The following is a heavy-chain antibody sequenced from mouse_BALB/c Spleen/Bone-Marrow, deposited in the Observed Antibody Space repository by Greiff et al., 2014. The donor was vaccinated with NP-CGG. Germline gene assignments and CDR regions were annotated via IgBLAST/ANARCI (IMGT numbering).Heavy chain of an antibody. Sequence: VQGVESGPELVKPGASVRISCKASGYTFTSYYIHWVKQRPGQGLERIGWIYPGNVNTKYNEKFKGKATLTADKSSSTAYMQLSSLTSEDSAVYFCARDTMDYWGQGTSVTVSS. V-gene: IGHV1S56*01. J-gene: IGHJ4*01. CDR3: ARDTMDY. CDR1: GYTFTSYY. CDR2: IYPGNVNT.